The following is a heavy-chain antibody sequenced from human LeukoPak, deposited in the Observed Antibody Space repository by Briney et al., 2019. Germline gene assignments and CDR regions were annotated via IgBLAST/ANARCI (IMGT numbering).Heavy chain of an antibody. CDR3: ARGYSDYDLDY. D-gene: IGHD5-12*01. Sequence: ASVKVSCKASGYTFTGYYMHWVRQAPGQGLEWMGWISAYNDNTKYAQKVQGRVTMTTDTSTSTAYMELRSLRSDDTAVYYCARGYSDYDLDYWGQGTLVTVSS. J-gene: IGHJ4*02. CDR2: ISAYNDNT. V-gene: IGHV1-18*04. CDR1: GYTFTGYY.